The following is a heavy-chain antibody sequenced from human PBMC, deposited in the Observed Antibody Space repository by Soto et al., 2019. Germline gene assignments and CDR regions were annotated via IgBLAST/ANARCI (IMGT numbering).Heavy chain of an antibody. D-gene: IGHD2-15*01. V-gene: IGHV4-59*01. CDR1: GGSISSYY. CDR2: IYYSGST. J-gene: IGHJ4*02. CDR3: ARDAVTGYDY. Sequence: PSETLSLTCTVSGGSISSYYWSWIRQPPGKGLEWIGYIYYSGSTNYNPSLKSRVTISVDTSKNQFSLKLSSVTAADTAVYYCARDAVTGYDYWGQGTLVTVSS.